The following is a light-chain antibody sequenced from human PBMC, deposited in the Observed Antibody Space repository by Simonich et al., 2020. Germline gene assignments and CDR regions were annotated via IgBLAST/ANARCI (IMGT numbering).Light chain of an antibody. CDR2: LNSDGSH. Sequence: QLVLTQSPSASASLGASVKLTCTLRSGHSSYAIAWHQQQPEKGPRYLVKLNSDGSHSKGDWIPDRFSCSSSGAERYLTISSLQSEDEAYYYCQTWGTGIVVFGGGTKLTVL. J-gene: IGLJ2*01. CDR3: QTWGTGIVV. CDR1: SGHSSYA. V-gene: IGLV4-69*01.